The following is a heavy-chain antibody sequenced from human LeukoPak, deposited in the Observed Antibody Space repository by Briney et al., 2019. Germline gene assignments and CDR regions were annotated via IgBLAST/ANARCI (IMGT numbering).Heavy chain of an antibody. Sequence: GGSLRLSCAASGFTFSSCAMSWVRQAPGKGLEWVSTINGSGGSTYYADSVKGRFTISRDNPKNTLYLQMNSLRAEDTAVYYCAKSWCYDSSGYYPFDYWGQGTLVTVSS. V-gene: IGHV3-23*01. J-gene: IGHJ4*02. CDR2: INGSGGST. D-gene: IGHD3-22*01. CDR1: GFTFSSCA. CDR3: AKSWCYDSSGYYPFDY.